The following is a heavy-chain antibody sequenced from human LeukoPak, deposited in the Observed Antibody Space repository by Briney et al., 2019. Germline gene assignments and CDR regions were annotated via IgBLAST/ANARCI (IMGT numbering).Heavy chain of an antibody. V-gene: IGHV3-30*18. CDR2: ISYDGSNK. CDR3: AKEGEYRGYDSRDLDSWFDP. Sequence: GGSLRLSCAASGFTFSSYGMHWVRQAPGKGLEWVAVISYDGSNKYYTDSVKGRFTISRDNSKNTLYLQMSSLRAEDTAVYYCAKEGEYRGYDSRDLDSWFDPWGQGTLVTVSS. CDR1: GFTFSSYG. D-gene: IGHD5-12*01. J-gene: IGHJ5*02.